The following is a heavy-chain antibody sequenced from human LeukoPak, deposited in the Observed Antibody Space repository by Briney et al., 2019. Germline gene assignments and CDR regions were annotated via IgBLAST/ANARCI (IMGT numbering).Heavy chain of an antibody. D-gene: IGHD3-10*02. CDR3: AKELDTMFFDY. V-gene: IGHV3-43*01. Sequence: GGSLRLSCATSGFNFDRYTIHWVRQAPGKGLEWVSLAGWAGGTTFYSDSVRGRFTISRDSGKNSVYLQMNSLTTDDTAFYFCAKELDTMFFDYWGQGALVTVSS. CDR1: GFNFDRYT. J-gene: IGHJ4*02. CDR2: AGWAGGTT.